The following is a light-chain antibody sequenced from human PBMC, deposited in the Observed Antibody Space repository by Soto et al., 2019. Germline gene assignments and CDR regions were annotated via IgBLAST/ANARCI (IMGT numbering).Light chain of an antibody. CDR3: QQTFRPGT. J-gene: IGKJ1*01. CDR1: QSVLYSSNNKNY. CDR2: WAS. V-gene: IGKV4-1*01. Sequence: DIVMTQSPDSLAVSLGERATINCKSSQSVLYSSNNKNYLAWYQQKPGQPPKLLIYWASTRESGVPDRFSGRGLGKIFPPPISGLRVKDGAFFSFQQTFRPGTFGQGTKVKIK.